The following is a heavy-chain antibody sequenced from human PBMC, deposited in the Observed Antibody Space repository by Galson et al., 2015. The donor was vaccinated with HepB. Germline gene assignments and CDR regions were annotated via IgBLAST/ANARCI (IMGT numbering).Heavy chain of an antibody. J-gene: IGHJ4*02. CDR3: TTGTALNY. CDR2: VKTKPDGATTDFATT. CDR1: GFTFKNAH. D-gene: IGHD2-2*01. V-gene: IGHV3-15*05. Sequence: SLRLSCAASGFTFKNAHMNWVRQGPGRGMEWVARVKTKPDGATTDFATTDFAAPVKGRFTISRDDSKNTVYLQMDSLKAEDTAVYYCTTGTALNYWGQVTLVTVSS.